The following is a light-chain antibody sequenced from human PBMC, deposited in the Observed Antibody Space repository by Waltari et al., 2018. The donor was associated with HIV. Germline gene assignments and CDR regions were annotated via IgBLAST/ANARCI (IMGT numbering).Light chain of an antibody. CDR2: RNN. Sequence: QSVLTQPPSASGTPGQRVTISCSGSSSNIGSNYVYWYQQLPGTAPKLLIYRNNQPPSGVPDRFSGSKAGTSASLALSGLRAEDEADYYCAALDDRLSGLVVFGGGTKLTVL. V-gene: IGLV1-47*01. CDR3: AALDDRLSGLVV. J-gene: IGLJ2*01. CDR1: SSNIGSNY.